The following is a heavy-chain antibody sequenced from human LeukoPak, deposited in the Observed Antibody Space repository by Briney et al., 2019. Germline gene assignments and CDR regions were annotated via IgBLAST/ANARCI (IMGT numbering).Heavy chain of an antibody. CDR1: GYTLTELS. V-gene: IGHV1-24*01. J-gene: IGHJ6*03. CDR3: ATAYPRNCSSTSCPRGSYYYYYMDV. D-gene: IGHD2-2*01. CDR2: FDPEDGET. Sequence: ASVKASCKVSGYTLTELSMHWVRQAPGKGLEWMGGFDPEDGETIYAQKFQGRVTMTEDTSTDTAYMELSSLRSEDTAVYYCATAYPRNCSSTSCPRGSYYYYYMDVWGKGTTVTVSS.